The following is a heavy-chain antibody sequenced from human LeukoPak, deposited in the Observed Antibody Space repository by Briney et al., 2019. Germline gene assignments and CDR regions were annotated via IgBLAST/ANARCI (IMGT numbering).Heavy chain of an antibody. CDR1: GASITSGTYY. CDR2: IYTSGTT. D-gene: IGHD3-10*01. J-gene: IGHJ5*02. Sequence: SETLSLTCTVSGASITSGTYYWGWIRQPAGKGLEYIGRIYTSGTTNYNPSVKSRVTISIDASKNQFSLTLRSVTAADTARYYCARGLGSMLRGGSNWFDPWGQGTLVIVSS. CDR3: ARGLGSMLRGGSNWFDP. V-gene: IGHV4-61*02.